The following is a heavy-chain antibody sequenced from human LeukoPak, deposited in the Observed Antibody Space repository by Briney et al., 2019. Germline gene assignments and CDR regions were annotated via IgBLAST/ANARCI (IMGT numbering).Heavy chain of an antibody. D-gene: IGHD1-26*01. CDR3: ARDSTLTAYSGSSIPLCY. CDR1: GYTSTSYF. J-gene: IGHJ4*02. CDR2: INPSGGST. V-gene: IGHV1-46*01. Sequence: ASVKVSCKASGYTSTSYFMHWVRQAPGQGLEWMGIINPSGGSTSYAQKFQGRVTMTRDMSTSTVYMELSSLRFEDTAVYYCARDSTLTAYSGSSIPLCYWGQGTLATVSS.